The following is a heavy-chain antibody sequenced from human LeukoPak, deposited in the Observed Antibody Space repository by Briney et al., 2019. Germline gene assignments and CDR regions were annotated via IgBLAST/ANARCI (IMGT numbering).Heavy chain of an antibody. D-gene: IGHD6-19*01. Sequence: PGGSLRLSCAASGFTFSSYAMSWVRQAPGKGLEWVSLISGSGGSTYYADSVKGRFTISRDNAKNSLYLQMNNLRAEDTAVYFCARVDAYNSGWFGYWGQGTLVTVSS. V-gene: IGHV3-23*01. CDR3: ARVDAYNSGWFGY. CDR2: ISGSGGST. J-gene: IGHJ4*02. CDR1: GFTFSSYA.